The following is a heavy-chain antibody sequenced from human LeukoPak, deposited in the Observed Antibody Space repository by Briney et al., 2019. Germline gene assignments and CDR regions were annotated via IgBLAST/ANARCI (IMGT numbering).Heavy chain of an antibody. J-gene: IGHJ3*02. CDR1: GYTFTSYY. CDR3: AAGPLAFDI. Sequence: ASVKVSCKASGYTFTSYYMHWVRQAPGQGLEWMGIINPSGGSTSYAQKFQGRVIMTRDMSTSTVYMELSILRSEDTAVYYCAAGPLAFDIWGQGTMVTVSS. V-gene: IGHV1-46*01. CDR2: INPSGGST.